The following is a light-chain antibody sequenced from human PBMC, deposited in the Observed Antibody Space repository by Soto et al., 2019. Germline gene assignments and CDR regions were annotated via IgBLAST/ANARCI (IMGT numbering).Light chain of an antibody. CDR3: QQCRCYPYT. V-gene: IGKV1-5*01. J-gene: IGKJ2*01. CDR2: DAS. CDR1: PTIGNW. Sequence: DLQMTQSPSPLSASVGVSVTITCRARPTIGNWLAWYQQKPGKAPKLLIHDASSVQSGVPTRFSGSGSRTEFTLTINNLHPDEFATDYCQQCRCYPYTVRQGTELEIK.